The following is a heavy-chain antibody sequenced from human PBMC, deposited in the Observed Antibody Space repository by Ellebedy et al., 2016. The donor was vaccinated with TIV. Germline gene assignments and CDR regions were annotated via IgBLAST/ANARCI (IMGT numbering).Heavy chain of an antibody. CDR1: GYTFTSYY. CDR3: ARENGLLGSYYYYYYYGMDV. CDR2: INPSGGST. V-gene: IGHV1-46*01. D-gene: IGHD1-26*01. Sequence: AASVKVSCKASGYTFTSYYMHWVRQAPGQGLEWMGIINPSGGSTSYAQKFQGRVTMTRDTSTSTVYMELSSLRSEDTAVYYCARENGLLGSYYYYYYYGMDVWGQGTTVTVSS. J-gene: IGHJ6*02.